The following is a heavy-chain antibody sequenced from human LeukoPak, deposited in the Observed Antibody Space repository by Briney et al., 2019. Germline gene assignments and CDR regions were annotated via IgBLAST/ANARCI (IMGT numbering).Heavy chain of an antibody. Sequence: QPGGSLRLSCAASGFTFSSYEMNWVRQAPGKGLEWVSYISSSGSTIYYADSVKGRFTISRDNAKNSLYLQMNSLRDEDTAVYYCARDPYSGSYGDYYYYYMDVWGKGTTVTISS. CDR1: GFTFSSYE. D-gene: IGHD1-26*01. CDR3: ARDPYSGSYGDYYYYYMDV. V-gene: IGHV3-48*03. CDR2: ISSSGSTI. J-gene: IGHJ6*03.